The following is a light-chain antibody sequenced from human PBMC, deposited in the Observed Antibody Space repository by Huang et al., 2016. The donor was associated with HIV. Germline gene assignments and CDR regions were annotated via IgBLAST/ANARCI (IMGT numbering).Light chain of an antibody. CDR1: QSVLYSSNNKNY. Sequence: DIVMTQSPDSLAVSLGERATINCKSSQSVLYSSNNKNYLAWYQQKPGQPPKLIIYWSSTRESVVPDRFSGSGSGTDFTLTISSLQAEDVAVYYCQHYYSTPLTYGPGTKVDIK. V-gene: IGKV4-1*01. CDR2: WSS. J-gene: IGKJ3*01. CDR3: QHYYSTPLT.